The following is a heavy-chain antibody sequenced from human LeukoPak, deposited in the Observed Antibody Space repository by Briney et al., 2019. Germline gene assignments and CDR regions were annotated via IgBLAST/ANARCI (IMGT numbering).Heavy chain of an antibody. J-gene: IGHJ6*03. CDR3: AKDRGDNYYYYYMDV. CDR1: GFTFDNYA. V-gene: IGHV3-9*03. D-gene: IGHD2-15*01. Sequence: GGSLRLSCTASGFTFDNYAMYWVRQAPGKGLEWVSGVSWNSGSIAYADSVKGRFTISRDDAKNSLYLQMNSLRAEDMALYYCAKDRGDNYYYYYMDVWGKGTTVTVSS. CDR2: VSWNSGSI.